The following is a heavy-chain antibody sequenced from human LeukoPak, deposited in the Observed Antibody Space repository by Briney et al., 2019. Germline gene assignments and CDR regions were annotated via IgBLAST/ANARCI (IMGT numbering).Heavy chain of an antibody. J-gene: IGHJ3*02. CDR2: IYYSGST. CDR1: GGSISSSSYY. D-gene: IGHD2-2*02. CDR3: ARPCSSTSCYNAFDI. V-gene: IGHV4-39*01. Sequence: SETLSLTCTVSGGSISSSSYYWGWIRQPPGKGLEWIGSIYYSGSTYYNPSLKGRVTISVGTSKNQFSLKLSSVTAADTAVYYCARPCSSTSCYNAFDIWGQGTMVTVSS.